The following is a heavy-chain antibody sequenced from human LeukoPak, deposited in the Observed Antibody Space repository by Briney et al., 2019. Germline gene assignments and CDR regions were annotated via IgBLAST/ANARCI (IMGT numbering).Heavy chain of an antibody. J-gene: IGHJ4*02. CDR1: GHTFTGYY. D-gene: IGHD6-6*01. CDR2: INPNSVGT. V-gene: IGHV1-2*02. CDR3: ARSHDGSSYY. Sequence: ASVKVSCTASGHTFTGYYIHWVRQAPGHALEWMGWINPNSVGTKYAQKFQGRVTITRDTHISPPSIEVSRQRSDDTDVYYCARSHDGSSYYWGQGTLVTVPS.